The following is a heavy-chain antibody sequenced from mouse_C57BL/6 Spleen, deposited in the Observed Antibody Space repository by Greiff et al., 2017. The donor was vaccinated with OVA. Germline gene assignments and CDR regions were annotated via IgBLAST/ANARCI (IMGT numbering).Heavy chain of an antibody. CDR3: ARAGLRRGDWYFDV. Sequence: EVMLVESEGGLVQPGSSMKLSCTASGFTFSDYYMAWVRQVPEKGLEWVANINYDGSSTYYLDSLKSRFIISRDNAKNILYLQMSSLKSEDTATYYCARAGLRRGDWYFDVWGTGTTVTVSS. CDR2: INYDGSST. V-gene: IGHV5-16*01. CDR1: GFTFSDYY. J-gene: IGHJ1*03. D-gene: IGHD2-2*01.